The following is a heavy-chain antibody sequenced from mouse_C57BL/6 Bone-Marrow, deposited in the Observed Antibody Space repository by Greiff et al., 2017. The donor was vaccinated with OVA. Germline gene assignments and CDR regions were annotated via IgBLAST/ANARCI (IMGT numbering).Heavy chain of an antibody. J-gene: IGHJ1*03. D-gene: IGHD1-1*01. CDR2: IYPSDSET. V-gene: IGHV1-61*01. CDR3: ARGDGSSPYFDV. CDR1: GYTFTSYW. Sequence: VQLQQSGAELVRPGSSVKLSCKASGYTFTSYWMDWVKQRPGQGLEWIGNIYPSDSETHYNQKFKDKATLTVDKSSSTAYMQLSSLTSEDSAVYYCARGDGSSPYFDVWGTGTTVTVSS.